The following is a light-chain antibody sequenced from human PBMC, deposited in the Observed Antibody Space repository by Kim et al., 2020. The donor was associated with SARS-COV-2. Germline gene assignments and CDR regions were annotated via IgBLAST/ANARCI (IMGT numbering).Light chain of an antibody. CDR1: SSNIGAGYD. Sequence: QSVLTQPPSVSGAPGQRVTISCTGSSSNIGAGYDVHWYQRLPGTAPKLLICGNSNRPSGVPDRFSGSKSGTSASLAITGLQAEDEADYYCQAYDSSLSGVVFGGGTRLTVL. CDR3: QAYDSSLSGVV. V-gene: IGLV1-40*01. CDR2: GNS. J-gene: IGLJ2*01.